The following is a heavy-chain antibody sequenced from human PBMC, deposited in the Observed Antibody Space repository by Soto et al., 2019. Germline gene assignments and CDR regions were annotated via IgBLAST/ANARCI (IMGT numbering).Heavy chain of an antibody. CDR3: ARVVGATMRFDY. J-gene: IGHJ4*02. CDR1: GGSISSYY. CDR2: IYTSGST. Sequence: QVQLQESGPGLVKPSETLSLTCTVSGGSISSYYWSWIRQPAGKGLEWIWRIYTSGSTNYNPHLKGRVHMSVDTAKNQFSLRRSSVTAADTAVYYCARVVGATMRFDYWGQGTLVTVSS. V-gene: IGHV4-4*07. D-gene: IGHD1-26*01.